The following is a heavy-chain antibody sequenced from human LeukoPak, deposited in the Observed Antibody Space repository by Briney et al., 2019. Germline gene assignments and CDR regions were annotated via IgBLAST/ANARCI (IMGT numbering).Heavy chain of an antibody. V-gene: IGHV4-34*01. Sequence: SETPSLTCAVYGGSFSGYYWSWIRQPPGKGLEWIGEINHSGSTNYNPSLKSRVSISVDTSKNQFSLKLSSVTAADTAVYYCARENNDYGGKKAFDYWGQGTLVTVSS. CDR1: GGSFSGYY. CDR2: INHSGST. D-gene: IGHD4-23*01. J-gene: IGHJ4*02. CDR3: ARENNDYGGKKAFDY.